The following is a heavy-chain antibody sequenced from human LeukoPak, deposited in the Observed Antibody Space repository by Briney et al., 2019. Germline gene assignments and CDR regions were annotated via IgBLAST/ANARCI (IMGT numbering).Heavy chain of an antibody. CDR2: IYYSGST. CDR3: ARWDLTGYSDY. V-gene: IGHV4-39*07. Sequence: SETLSLTCTVSGGSISSSSYYWGWIRQPPGKGLEWIGSIYYSGSTYYNPSLKSRVTISVDTSKNQFSLRLSSVTAADTAVYYCARWDLTGYSDYWGQGTLVTVSS. CDR1: GGSISSSSYY. D-gene: IGHD3-9*01. J-gene: IGHJ4*02.